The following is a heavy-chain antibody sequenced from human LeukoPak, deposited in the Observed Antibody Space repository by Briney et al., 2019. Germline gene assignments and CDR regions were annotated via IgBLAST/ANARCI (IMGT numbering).Heavy chain of an antibody. Sequence: GRSLRLSCAASGFTFSSYGMHWVRQAPGKGLEWVAVISYDGSNKYYADSVKGRFTISRDNSKNTLYLQMNSLRAEDTAVYYCARDESEVSSGDWGQGTLVTVSS. CDR2: ISYDGSNK. CDR3: ARDESEVSSGD. V-gene: IGHV3-30*03. CDR1: GFTFSSYG. D-gene: IGHD3-22*01. J-gene: IGHJ4*02.